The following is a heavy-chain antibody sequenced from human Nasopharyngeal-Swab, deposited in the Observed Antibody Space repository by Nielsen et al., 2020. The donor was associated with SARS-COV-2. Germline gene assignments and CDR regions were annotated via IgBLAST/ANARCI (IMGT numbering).Heavy chain of an antibody. V-gene: IGHV3-74*01. D-gene: IGHD6-13*01. CDR2: INSDGSST. J-gene: IGHJ4*02. Sequence: GESLKISCAASGFTFSSYWMHWVRQAPGKGLVWVSRINSDGSSTSYADSVKGRFTISRDNAKNTLYLQMSSLRAEDTAVYYCARGGSSSWYGDFDYWGQGTLVTVSS. CDR3: ARGGSSSWYGDFDY. CDR1: GFTFSSYW.